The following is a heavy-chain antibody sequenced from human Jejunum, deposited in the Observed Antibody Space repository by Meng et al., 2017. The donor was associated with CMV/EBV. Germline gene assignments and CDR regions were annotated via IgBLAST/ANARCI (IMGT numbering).Heavy chain of an antibody. D-gene: IGHD2-15*01. CDR1: GFTYSNFW. Sequence: CAVAGFTYSNFWMGWVRQSRRMGLEWVANIKQDGSATYYTDSVKGRLTIYRNNAKNSIYLQIDNLRADDTAVNYCVGEDIVVFDYWGQGTRVTVSS. CDR3: VGEDIVVFDY. V-gene: IGHV3-7*01. J-gene: IGHJ4*02. CDR2: IKQDGSAT.